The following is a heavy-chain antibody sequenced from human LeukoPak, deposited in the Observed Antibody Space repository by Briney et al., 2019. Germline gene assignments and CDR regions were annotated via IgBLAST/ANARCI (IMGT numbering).Heavy chain of an antibody. D-gene: IGHD1-26*01. CDR1: GFTFSSYA. CDR2: ISGSGSST. V-gene: IGHV3-23*01. Sequence: GGSLRLSCAASGFTFSSYAMSWVRQGPGKGLEWVSAISGSGSSTYYADSAKGRFTISRDNSKNTLDLQMNSLRAEDTAVYYCAKRMGSEGGSSHNWGQGTLVTVSS. J-gene: IGHJ4*02. CDR3: AKRMGSEGGSSHN.